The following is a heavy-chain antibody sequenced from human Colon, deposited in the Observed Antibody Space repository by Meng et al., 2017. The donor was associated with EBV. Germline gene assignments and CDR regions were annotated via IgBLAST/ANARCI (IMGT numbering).Heavy chain of an antibody. D-gene: IGHD2-21*02. J-gene: IGHJ5*02. V-gene: IGHV4-30-2*01. CDR2: IYHGGTT. CDR1: GDSISSGDYA. CDR3: ARGPYCGGDCYWFDP. Sequence: PLQDSDSGSVQPSPSRSPTCAVSGDSISSGDYAWSWIRQPPGQGLEWIGYIYHGGTTYNTSLKSRVTISVDNSKNQFSLRLTSVTAADTAVYYCARGPYCGGDCYWFDPWGQGTLVTVSS.